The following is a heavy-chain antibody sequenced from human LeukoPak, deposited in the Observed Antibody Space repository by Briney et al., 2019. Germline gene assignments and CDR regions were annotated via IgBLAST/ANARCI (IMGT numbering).Heavy chain of an antibody. Sequence: SQTPSLTCTVSGGSISSGDYFWSWIRQPPGKGLEWIGYIYYSGSTYYNPSLKSRVTISVDTSKNQFSLKLSSVTAADTAVYYCARVISWELLRDWFDPWGQGTPVTVSS. D-gene: IGHD1-26*01. CDR2: IYYSGST. J-gene: IGHJ5*02. CDR3: ARVISWELLRDWFDP. V-gene: IGHV4-30-4*08. CDR1: GGSISSGDYF.